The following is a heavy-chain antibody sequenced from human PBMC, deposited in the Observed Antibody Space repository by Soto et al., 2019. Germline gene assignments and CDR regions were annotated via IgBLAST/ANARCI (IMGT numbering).Heavy chain of an antibody. Sequence: QGQLVQSGAEVRKPGASVKVSCKASGYTFTTYDINWVRQAPGQGLEWLGWMDPNSGSTGYAQNFQGRITMTRNISRNTAHMELSSLQSEDTAVYYCARERKFDFWRKGLDVWGQGTTVTVSS. CDR3: ARERKFDFWRKGLDV. V-gene: IGHV1-8*01. J-gene: IGHJ6*02. D-gene: IGHD3-3*01. CDR2: MDPNSGST. CDR1: GYTFTTYD.